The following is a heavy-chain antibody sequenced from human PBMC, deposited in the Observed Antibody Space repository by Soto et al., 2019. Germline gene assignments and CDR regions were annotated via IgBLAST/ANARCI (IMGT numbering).Heavy chain of an antibody. CDR3: ARGQLGRDYYYSYGMDV. Sequence: PSETLSLTCTVSGGSISSGGYYWSWIRQHPGKGLEWIGYIYYSGSTYYNPSLKSRVTISVDTSKNQFFLKLSSVTAADTAVYYCARGQLGRDYYYSYGMDVWGQGTTVTVSS. D-gene: IGHD6-6*01. V-gene: IGHV4-31*03. CDR2: IYYSGST. J-gene: IGHJ6*02. CDR1: GGSISSGGYY.